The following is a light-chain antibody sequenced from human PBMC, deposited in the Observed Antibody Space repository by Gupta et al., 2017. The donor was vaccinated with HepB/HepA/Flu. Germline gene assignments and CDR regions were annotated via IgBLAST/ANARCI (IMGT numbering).Light chain of an antibody. V-gene: IGKV2-28*01. CDR3: MQDLQSPRT. CDR2: LGS. CDR1: QSLVKSNGYNY. J-gene: IGKJ2*02. Sequence: DIVMTHSPLSLPVTPGESASISCRSSQSLVKSNGYNYLEWYLQKPGQSPQLLIYLGSNRASGVPDRVSGSGSGADFTLKISRVEADDVGVYYCMQDLQSPRTFGQGTKVEIK.